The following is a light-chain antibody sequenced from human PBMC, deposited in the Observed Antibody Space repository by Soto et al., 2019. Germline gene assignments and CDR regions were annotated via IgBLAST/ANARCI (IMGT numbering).Light chain of an antibody. CDR3: SSYTSSSTLEV. Sequence: QSALTQPASVSGSPGQSITISCTGTSRDVGGYNYVSWYQQHPGKAPKLMIYEVSNRPSGLSNRFSGSKSGNTASLTISGLQAEDEADYYCSSYTSSSTLEVFGGGTKLTVL. J-gene: IGLJ3*02. CDR1: SRDVGGYNY. V-gene: IGLV2-14*01. CDR2: EVS.